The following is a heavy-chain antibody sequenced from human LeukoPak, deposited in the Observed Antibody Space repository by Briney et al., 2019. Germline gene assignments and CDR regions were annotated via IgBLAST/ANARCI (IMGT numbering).Heavy chain of an antibody. D-gene: IGHD3-16*01. CDR2: INGSGNT. J-gene: IGHJ4*02. Sequence: ASVKVSCKASGYTFTSYAIHWVRQAPGQRLEWMGWINGSGNTKYSQEFQGRVTFTRDTSASTAYMELSSLRSEDMAVYYCARGGGTHYDYWGQGTLVTVSS. CDR3: ARGGGTHYDY. V-gene: IGHV1-3*03. CDR1: GYTFTSYA.